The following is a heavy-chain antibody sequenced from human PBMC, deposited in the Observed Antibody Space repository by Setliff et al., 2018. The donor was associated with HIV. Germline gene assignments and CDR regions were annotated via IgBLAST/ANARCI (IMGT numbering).Heavy chain of an antibody. CDR2: ISSSSSTI. CDR3: ATQVNYDSSGYGYFQH. Sequence: LRLSCVASGLSFSRYWMSWVRQVPGKGLEWVSYISSSSSTIYYADSVKGRFTISRDNAKNSLYLQMNSLRAEDTAVYYCATQVNYDSSGYGYFQHWGQGTLVTVSS. CDR1: GLSFSRYW. J-gene: IGHJ1*01. V-gene: IGHV3-48*04. D-gene: IGHD3-22*01.